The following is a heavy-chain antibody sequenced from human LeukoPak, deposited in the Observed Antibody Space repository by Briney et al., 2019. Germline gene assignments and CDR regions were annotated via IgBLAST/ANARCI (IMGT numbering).Heavy chain of an antibody. CDR3: ARRLSTRSYYLDD. J-gene: IGHJ4*02. Sequence: SETLSLTCAVYGGSFSGYYWSWIRQPPGKGLEWIGEINHSGSTYYNPSLKSRVTISVDTSKNQFSLKLSSVTAADTAVYYCARRLSTRSYYLDDWGQGTLVTVSS. CDR2: INHSGST. V-gene: IGHV4-34*01. CDR1: GGSFSGYY. D-gene: IGHD2/OR15-2a*01.